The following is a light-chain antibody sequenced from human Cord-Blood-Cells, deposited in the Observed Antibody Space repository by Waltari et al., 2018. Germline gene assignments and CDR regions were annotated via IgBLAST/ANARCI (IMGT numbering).Light chain of an antibody. Sequence: DIQMTQSPSSLSASVGDRVTITCRASQGISNYLAWYQQKPGKVPKLLIYAASTLQSGVPSRFSSSGSGTDFTRTISSLQPEDVATYYCQKYNSALWTFGQGTKVEIK. CDR1: QGISNY. J-gene: IGKJ1*01. V-gene: IGKV1-27*01. CDR3: QKYNSALWT. CDR2: AAS.